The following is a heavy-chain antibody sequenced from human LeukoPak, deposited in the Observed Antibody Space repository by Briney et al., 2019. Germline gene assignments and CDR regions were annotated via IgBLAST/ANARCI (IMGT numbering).Heavy chain of an antibody. J-gene: IGHJ4*02. Sequence: GGSLRLSCAASGFTFSSYAMHWVRQAPGKGLEWVAVISYDGSNKYYADSVKGRFTISRDNSKNTLYLQMNSLRAEDTAVYYCARNLLRYFDWLPGVCWGQGTLVTVSS. CDR2: ISYDGSNK. CDR1: GFTFSSYA. D-gene: IGHD3-9*01. V-gene: IGHV3-30*04. CDR3: ARNLLRYFDWLPGVC.